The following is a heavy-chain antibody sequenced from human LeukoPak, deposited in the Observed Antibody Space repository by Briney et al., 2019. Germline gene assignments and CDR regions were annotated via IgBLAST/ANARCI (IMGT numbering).Heavy chain of an antibody. Sequence: PSETLSLTCTVSDGSISSYYWSWIRQPPGKGLEWIGYIYYSGSTNHNPSLKSRVTISVDTSKNQFSLKLSSVTAADTAVYYCARRTDILTGYVRNYYGSGSPYYFDYWGQGTLVTVSS. D-gene: IGHD3-10*01. CDR3: ARRTDILTGYVRNYYGSGSPYYFDY. CDR1: DGSISSYY. J-gene: IGHJ4*02. V-gene: IGHV4-59*01. CDR2: IYYSGST.